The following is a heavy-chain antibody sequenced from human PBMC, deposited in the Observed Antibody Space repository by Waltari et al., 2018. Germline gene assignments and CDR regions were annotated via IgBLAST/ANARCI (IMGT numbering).Heavy chain of an antibody. CDR3: ARPSGNAFDI. D-gene: IGHD5-12*01. CDR2: IYYDGTP. Sequence: QVQLRESGPGLVKSSETLSLTCTVTGGSISSERYYWSGIRQPPGKGLEWIGYIYYDGTPTYNPSLKSRVTISHDTSKNQFSLRLSAMTAADTAVYYCARPSGNAFDIWGRGTMITVSS. V-gene: IGHV4-61*01. J-gene: IGHJ3*02. CDR1: GGSISSERYY.